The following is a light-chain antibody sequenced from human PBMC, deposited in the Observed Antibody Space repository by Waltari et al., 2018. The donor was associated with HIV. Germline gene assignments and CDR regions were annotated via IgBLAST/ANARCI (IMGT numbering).Light chain of an antibody. CDR1: QTIIDC. CDR2: KAS. J-gene: IGKJ1*01. V-gene: IGKV1-5*03. Sequence: EIKMTQTPSALSASVGDRVTITCRDSQTIIDCLAWYQQRPGKAPRLLIFKASGLESGVPSRFSGSLAGTEFTLTISSLQPDDLATYYCQQYSTFPGTFGQGTKVEI. CDR3: QQYSTFPGT.